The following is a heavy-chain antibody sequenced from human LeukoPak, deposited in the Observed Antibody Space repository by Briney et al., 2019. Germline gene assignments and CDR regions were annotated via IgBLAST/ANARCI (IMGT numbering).Heavy chain of an antibody. D-gene: IGHD2-15*01. CDR2: ISWNSGSI. V-gene: IGHV3-9*01. CDR3: AKDSTRYCSGGSCYGLDY. CDR1: GFTFSSYA. J-gene: IGHJ4*02. Sequence: PGGSLRLSCAASGFTFSSYAMSWVRQAPGKGLEWVSGISWNSGSIGYADSVKGRFTISRDNAKNSLYLQMNSLRAEDTALYYCAKDSTRYCSGGSCYGLDYWGQGTLVTVSS.